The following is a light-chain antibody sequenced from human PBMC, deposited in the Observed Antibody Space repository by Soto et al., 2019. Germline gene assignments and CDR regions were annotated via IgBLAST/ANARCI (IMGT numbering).Light chain of an antibody. CDR3: QQYDNWPPRT. J-gene: IGKJ2*01. V-gene: IGKV3-15*01. Sequence: EIVLTQSPATLSVSLGERATLSCRASQSVRNNLAWYQQKPGQGPRLLIYGASFRATGIPARFSGSGSGTEFTLTISSLQSEDFAVYYCQQYDNWPPRTFGQGTKLEIK. CDR2: GAS. CDR1: QSVRNN.